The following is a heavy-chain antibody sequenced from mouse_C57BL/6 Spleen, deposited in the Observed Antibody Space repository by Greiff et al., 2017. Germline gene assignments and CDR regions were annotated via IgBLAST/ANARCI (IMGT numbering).Heavy chain of an antibody. Sequence: QVQLKQPGAELVKPGASVKVSCKASGYTFTSYWMHWVKQRPGQGLEWIGRIHPSDSDTNYNQKFKGKATLTVDKSSSTAYMQLSSLTSEDSAVYYCAISSKARYFDYWGKGTTLTVSS. CDR2: IHPSDSDT. V-gene: IGHV1-74*01. D-gene: IGHD2-5*01. CDR1: GYTFTSYW. J-gene: IGHJ2*01. CDR3: AISSKARYFDY.